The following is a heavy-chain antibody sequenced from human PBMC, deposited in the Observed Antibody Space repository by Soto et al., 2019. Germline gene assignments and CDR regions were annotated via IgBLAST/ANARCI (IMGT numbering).Heavy chain of an antibody. V-gene: IGHV3-33*01. Sequence: QVQLVESGGGVVQPGRSLRLSCAASGFTFSSYGMHWVRQAPGKGLEWVAVIWYDGSNKYYADSVKGRFTISRDNSQNTLYLQMNRLRDEDTAVYYCARERLVVVPAAGAFDIWGQGTMVTVSS. CDR3: ARERLVVVPAAGAFDI. D-gene: IGHD2-2*01. CDR2: IWYDGSNK. J-gene: IGHJ3*02. CDR1: GFTFSSYG.